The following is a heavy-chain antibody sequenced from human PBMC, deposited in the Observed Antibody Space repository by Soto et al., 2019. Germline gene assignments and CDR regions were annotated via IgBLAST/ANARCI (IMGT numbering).Heavy chain of an antibody. CDR2: ISYDGSNK. CDR1: GFTFSSYG. D-gene: IGHD4-17*01. Sequence: QVQLVESGGGVVQPGRSLRLSCAASGFTFSSYGMHWVRQAPGKGLEWVAVISYDGSNKYYADSVKGRFTISRDNSKNTLYLQMNSLRAEDTAVYYCAKDTAYDYGDRYPDYWGQGTLDTVSS. CDR3: AKDTAYDYGDRYPDY. J-gene: IGHJ4*02. V-gene: IGHV3-30*18.